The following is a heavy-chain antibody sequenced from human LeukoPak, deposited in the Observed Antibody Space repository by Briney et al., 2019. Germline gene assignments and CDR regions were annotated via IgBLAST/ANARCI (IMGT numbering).Heavy chain of an antibody. Sequence: GGSLRLSCAASGFTFSSYSMNWVRQAPGKGLEWVSYISSSSSTIYYADSVKGRFTISRDNAKNSLYLQMNSLRAEDTAVYYCAREVTIFGVVFYYFDYWGQGTLVTVSS. D-gene: IGHD3-3*01. J-gene: IGHJ4*02. CDR2: ISSSSSTI. CDR3: AREVTIFGVVFYYFDY. V-gene: IGHV3-48*01. CDR1: GFTFSSYS.